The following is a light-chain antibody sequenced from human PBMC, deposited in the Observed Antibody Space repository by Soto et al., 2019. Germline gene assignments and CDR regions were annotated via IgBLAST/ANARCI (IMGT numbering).Light chain of an antibody. V-gene: IGKV3-20*01. J-gene: IGKJ1*01. Sequence: EIVLTQSPGTLSLSPGERVTLSCRASQSVNSEYLAWYQHKPGQAPRLLIFGASIRATGISDRFSGSGSGTDFTLTIRRLEPADVAVYYCQQYGTSPATFGQGTKVEIK. CDR2: GAS. CDR1: QSVNSEY. CDR3: QQYGTSPAT.